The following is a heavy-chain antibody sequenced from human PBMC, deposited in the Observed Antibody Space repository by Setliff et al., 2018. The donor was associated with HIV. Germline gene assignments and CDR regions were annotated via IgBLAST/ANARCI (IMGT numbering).Heavy chain of an antibody. CDR1: GFTFSSYA. CDR3: TRAHFLVTETRNWFDP. J-gene: IGHJ5*02. Sequence: GSLRLSCAGSGFTFSSYAMHWVRQASGKGLEWVGRIGDKSYSYATAYAESVKGRFTISRDESRKTAYLQMSSLTSEDTAVYHCTRAHFLVTETRNWFDPWGQGTLVTVS. CDR2: IGDKSYSYAT. V-gene: IGHV3-73*01. D-gene: IGHD1-26*01.